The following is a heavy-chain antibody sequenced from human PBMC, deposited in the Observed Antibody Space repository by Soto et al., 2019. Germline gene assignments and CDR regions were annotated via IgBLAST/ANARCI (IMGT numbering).Heavy chain of an antibody. D-gene: IGHD2-2*01. J-gene: IGHJ6*04. CDR3: ARYIPGVRYYGMDG. V-gene: IGHV3-23*01. CDR1: GFTFSSYA. CDR2: IGESGTPT. Sequence: GGSLRLSCAASGFTFSSYAMKWVRQAPGKGLEWVSLIGESGTPTYYADSVKGRFTISRDNSGNTLFLEMYSLRAEDTAVYYCARYIPGVRYYGMDGWGKGTKVTV.